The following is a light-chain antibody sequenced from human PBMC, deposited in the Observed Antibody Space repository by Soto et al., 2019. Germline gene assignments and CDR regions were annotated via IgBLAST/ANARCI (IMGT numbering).Light chain of an antibody. CDR2: DVT. CDR1: SSDVGGYNY. Sequence: QSVLPQPASVSGSPGQSITISCTGTSSDVGGYNYVFWYQHPPGKAPKLMIYDVTNRPSGVSNRFSGSKSGNTASLTISGLQAEDEADYYCTSYTSSSTYVFGTGTKVTVL. V-gene: IGLV2-14*03. CDR3: TSYTSSSTYV. J-gene: IGLJ1*01.